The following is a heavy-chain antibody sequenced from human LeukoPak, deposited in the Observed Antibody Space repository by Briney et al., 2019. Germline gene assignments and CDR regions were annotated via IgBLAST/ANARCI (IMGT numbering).Heavy chain of an antibody. CDR1: GFTFSSYG. CDR3: AKDSFSHCSSTSCYTFNWFDP. Sequence: PAGSLRLSCAASGFTFSSYGMHWVRQAPGKGLEWVAFIRYDGSNKYYADSVKGRFTISRDNSKNTLYLQMNSLRAEDTAVYYCAKDSFSHCSSTSCYTFNWFDPWGQGTLVTVSS. V-gene: IGHV3-30*02. CDR2: IRYDGSNK. J-gene: IGHJ5*02. D-gene: IGHD2-2*02.